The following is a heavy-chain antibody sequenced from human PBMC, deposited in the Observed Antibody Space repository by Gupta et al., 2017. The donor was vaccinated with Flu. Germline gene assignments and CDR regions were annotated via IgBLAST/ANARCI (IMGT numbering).Heavy chain of an antibody. CDR2: IGSDGSRT. J-gene: IGHJ4*02. Sequence: VRQAPGKGLVWVSRIGSDGSRTAYADSVKGRFTISRDNAKNKLYLQMNSLRAEDTAVYYCAREMAHSSAYDYWGQGTLLTVSS. D-gene: IGHD6-19*01. CDR3: AREMAHSSAYDY. V-gene: IGHV3-74*01.